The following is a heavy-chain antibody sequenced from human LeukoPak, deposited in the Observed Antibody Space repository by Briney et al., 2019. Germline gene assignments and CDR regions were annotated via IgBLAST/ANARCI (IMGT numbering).Heavy chain of an antibody. CDR3: ARQIIAAGKNYYGMDV. CDR1: GGSISSYY. D-gene: IGHD6-13*01. J-gene: IGHJ6*02. V-gene: IGHV4-4*07. CDR2: IYTSGST. Sequence: SETLSLTCTVSGGSISSYYWTWIRQPAGKGLEWIGRIYTSGSTNYNPPLKSRVTMSVDTSNNQFSLNLSSVTAADTAVYYCARQIIAAGKNYYGMDVWGQGTTVTVSS.